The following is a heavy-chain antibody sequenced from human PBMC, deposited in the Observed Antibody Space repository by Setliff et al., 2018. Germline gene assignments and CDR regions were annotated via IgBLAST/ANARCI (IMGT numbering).Heavy chain of an antibody. Sequence: GESLKISCKGPGYRFSSYWIGWVRQMPGKGLEWIGIIFPADSDTRYSPSFQGQVTISADKSISTAYVQWRSLKASDTAMYYCARVGTAGGYYFDFWGQGAQVTVSS. J-gene: IGHJ4*02. CDR3: ARVGTAGGYYFDF. CDR1: GYRFSSYW. D-gene: IGHD2-15*01. V-gene: IGHV5-51*01. CDR2: IFPADSDT.